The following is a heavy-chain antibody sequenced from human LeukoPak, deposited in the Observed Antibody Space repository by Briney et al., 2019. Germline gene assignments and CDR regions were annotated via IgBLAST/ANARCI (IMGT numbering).Heavy chain of an antibody. D-gene: IGHD6-13*01. V-gene: IGHV3-9*03. CDR3: AKSGSSWYYFDY. Sequence: SGGSLRLSCAASGFTFDDYAMHWVRQAPGKGLEWVSGISWNSGSIGYADSVKGRFTISRDNAKNSLYLQMNSLRAEDMALYSCAKSGSSWYYFDYWGQGTLVTVSS. CDR2: ISWNSGSI. J-gene: IGHJ4*02. CDR1: GFTFDDYA.